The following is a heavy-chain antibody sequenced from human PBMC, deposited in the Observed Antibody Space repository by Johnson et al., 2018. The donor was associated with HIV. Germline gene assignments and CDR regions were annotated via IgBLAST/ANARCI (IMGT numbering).Heavy chain of an antibody. CDR2: IRSDGSNK. Sequence: QVQLVESGGGLVKPGGSLRLSCAASGFTFSSYGMHWVRQAPGKGLEWVAFIRSDGSNKYYVDSVKGRFTISRDNSKNTLYLQMNSLGAEDTAVYYCARDRSLWFRELWPRDAFDMWGQGTKITVSS. CDR1: GFTFSSYG. CDR3: ARDRSLWFRELWPRDAFDM. D-gene: IGHD3-10*01. J-gene: IGHJ3*02. V-gene: IGHV3-30*02.